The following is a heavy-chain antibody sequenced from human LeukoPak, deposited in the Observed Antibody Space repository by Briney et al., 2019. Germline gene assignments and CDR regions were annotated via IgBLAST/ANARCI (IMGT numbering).Heavy chain of an antibody. D-gene: IGHD2-8*01. CDR2: ISYSGSA. V-gene: IGHV4-59*08. Sequence: SETLSLTCTVSGGSISGYFWSWIRQAPGKGLEWIGYISYSGSANYNPSLKSRVTISLDTSKNHFSLKLSSVTAADTAVYYCARQGPLITYSYYYGLDVWGHGTTVTVSS. CDR1: GGSISGYF. CDR3: ARQGPLITYSYYYGLDV. J-gene: IGHJ6*02.